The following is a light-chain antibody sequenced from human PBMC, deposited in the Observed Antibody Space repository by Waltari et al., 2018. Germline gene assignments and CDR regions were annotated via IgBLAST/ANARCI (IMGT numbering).Light chain of an antibody. CDR2: DAS. CDR1: QRVSSY. CDR3: QQRSNWPL. J-gene: IGKJ2*01. V-gene: IGKV3-11*01. Sequence: EIVLTQSPATLSLSPGERSTLSCRASQRVSSYLAWYQQKPCQAPRLLIYDASNRATGIPARFSGSGSGTDFTLTISSLEPEDFAVYYCQQRSNWPLFGQGTKLEIK.